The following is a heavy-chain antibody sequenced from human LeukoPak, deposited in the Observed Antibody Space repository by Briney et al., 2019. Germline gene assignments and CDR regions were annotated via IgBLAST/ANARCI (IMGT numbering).Heavy chain of an antibody. Sequence: PGGSLRLSCAASGFTFSSYTMNWVRQAPGKGLEWVSSFSRSGPYIYYADSVKGRFTISRDNAKNTLYLQMNSLRAEDTAVYYCARESYDSSGYYYGGGFDYWGQGTLVTVSS. CDR1: GFTFSSYT. J-gene: IGHJ4*02. V-gene: IGHV3-21*01. D-gene: IGHD3-22*01. CDR2: FSRSGPYI. CDR3: ARESYDSSGYYYGGGFDY.